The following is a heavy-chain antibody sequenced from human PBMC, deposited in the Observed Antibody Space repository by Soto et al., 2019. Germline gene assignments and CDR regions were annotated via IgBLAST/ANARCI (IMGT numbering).Heavy chain of an antibody. J-gene: IGHJ4*02. CDR3: ARGQYDFWSGYQFDY. CDR1: GDSISSYY. V-gene: IGHV4-59*08. D-gene: IGHD3-3*01. CDR2: IYYSGST. Sequence: SETLSLTCTVSGDSISSYYWSWIRQPPGKGLEWIGYIYYSGSTNYNPSLKSRVTISVDTSKNQFSLKLSSVTAADTAVYYCARGQYDFWSGYQFDYWGQGTLVTVSS.